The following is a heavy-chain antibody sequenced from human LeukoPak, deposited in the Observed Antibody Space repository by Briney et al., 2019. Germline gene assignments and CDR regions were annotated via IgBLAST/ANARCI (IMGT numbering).Heavy chain of an antibody. V-gene: IGHV1-69*13. D-gene: IGHD2-2*01. CDR3: ALLGCSSTSCYRAPDY. CDR2: IIPIFGTA. Sequence: SVKVSCKASVGTFSSYAISWVRQAPGPGLEWMGGIIPIFGTAKYAQKFQGRVTITADESTSTAYMELSSLRSEDTAVYYGALLGCSSTSCYRAPDYWGQGTLVTVSS. CDR1: VGTFSSYA. J-gene: IGHJ4*02.